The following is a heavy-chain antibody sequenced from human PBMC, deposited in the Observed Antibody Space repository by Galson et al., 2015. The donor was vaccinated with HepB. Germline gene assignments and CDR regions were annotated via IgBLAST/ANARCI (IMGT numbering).Heavy chain of an antibody. CDR3: ASTDDEGSAYSSSWYPLFHYYYYYMDV. Sequence: SLRLSCAASGFTFGDYAMNWVRQAPGKGLEWGSSISSSSSYIYYADSVKGRFTISRDNAKNSLYLQMNSLRAEDTAVYYCASTDDEGSAYSSSWYPLFHYYYYYMDVWGKGTTVTVSS. CDR2: ISSSSSYI. J-gene: IGHJ6*03. CDR1: GFTFGDYA. D-gene: IGHD6-13*01. V-gene: IGHV3-21*01.